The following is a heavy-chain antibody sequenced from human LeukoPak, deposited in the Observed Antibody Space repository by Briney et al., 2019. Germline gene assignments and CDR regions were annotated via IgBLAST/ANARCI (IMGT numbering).Heavy chain of an antibody. J-gene: IGHJ4*02. CDR2: INPSGGST. Sequence: ASVKVSCKASGYTFTSYYMHWVRQAPGQGLEWMGIINPSGGSTSYAQKFQGRVTMTRDTSASTAYMELSSLRSEDMAVYYCARGVTTWYFDYWGQGTLVTVSS. D-gene: IGHD1-1*01. CDR3: ARGVTTWYFDY. CDR1: GYTFTSYY. V-gene: IGHV1-46*01.